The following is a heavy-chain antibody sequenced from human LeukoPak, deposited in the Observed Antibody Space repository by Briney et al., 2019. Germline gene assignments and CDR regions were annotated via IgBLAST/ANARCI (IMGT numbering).Heavy chain of an antibody. CDR1: GFTFSSYS. CDR3: ARPNWGLFGGYYYYYMDV. CDR2: ISSSSSYI. J-gene: IGHJ6*03. V-gene: IGHV3-21*01. D-gene: IGHD7-27*01. Sequence: GGSLRLSCAASGFTFSSYSMNWVRQAPGKGLEWVSSISSSSSYIYYADSVKGRFTISRDNAKNSLYLQMNSLRAEDTAVYYCARPNWGLFGGYYYYYMDVWGKGTTVTVSS.